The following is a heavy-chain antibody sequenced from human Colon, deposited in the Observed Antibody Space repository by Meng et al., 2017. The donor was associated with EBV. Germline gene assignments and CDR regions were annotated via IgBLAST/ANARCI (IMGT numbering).Heavy chain of an antibody. Sequence: NSRPGLVEPSDARSLTFSGSGGSVSSNDYYWGLFRRPPGKGLEWIGCMYDSGGAQYNPSLNSRVTISIDTTRNHFVLKLTSVTAADTAVYYCAYYFVGRGGTGSWGQGTLVTVSS. D-gene: IGHD2-8*02. CDR2: MYDSGGA. V-gene: IGHV4-61*03. J-gene: IGHJ5*02. CDR3: AYYFVGRGGTGS. CDR1: GGSVSSNDYY.